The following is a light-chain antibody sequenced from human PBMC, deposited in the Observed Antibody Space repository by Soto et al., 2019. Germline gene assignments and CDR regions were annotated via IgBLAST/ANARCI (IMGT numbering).Light chain of an antibody. J-gene: IGKJ2*01. Sequence: EIVLTQSPGTLSLSPGERATLSCRASQSVSSSYLAWYQQKPSQAPRLLIYGASSRATGIPDRFSGSGSGTDFTLTISRLEPEDFAVYYCQQYGSSTGFGQGTKLEIK. CDR3: QQYGSSTG. V-gene: IGKV3-20*01. CDR2: GAS. CDR1: QSVSSSY.